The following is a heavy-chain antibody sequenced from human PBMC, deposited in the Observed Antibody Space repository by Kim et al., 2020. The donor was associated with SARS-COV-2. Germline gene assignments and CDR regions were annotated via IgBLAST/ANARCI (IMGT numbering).Heavy chain of an antibody. V-gene: IGHV4-30-4*01. CDR3: ARDQGGRYVDY. J-gene: IGHJ4*02. D-gene: IGHD1-1*01. CDR2: ISYSGSK. Sequence: SETLSLTCAVSGDSFSSVAYYWSWIRRPPGRGLEWIGYISYSGSKYFNPSLQSRVTMSVDTSKNQSSLDLSSVTAADTAVYFCARDQGGRYVDYWGQGAL. CDR1: GDSFSSVAYY.